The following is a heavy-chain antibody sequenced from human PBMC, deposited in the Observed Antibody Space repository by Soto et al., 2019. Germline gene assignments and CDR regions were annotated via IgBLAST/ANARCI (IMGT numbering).Heavy chain of an antibody. Sequence: PSETLSLTCTVSGGSVSSGSYYWSWIRQPPGKGLEWIGYIYYSGSTNYNPSLKSRVTISVDTSKNQFSLKLSSVTAADTAVYYCARENVAARYKNWFDPWGQGTLVTAPQ. CDR1: GGSVSSGSYY. CDR3: ARENVAARYKNWFDP. V-gene: IGHV4-61*01. D-gene: IGHD6-6*01. CDR2: IYYSGST. J-gene: IGHJ5*02.